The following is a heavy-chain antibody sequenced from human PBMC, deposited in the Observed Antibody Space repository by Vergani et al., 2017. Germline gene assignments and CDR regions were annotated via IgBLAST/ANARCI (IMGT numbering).Heavy chain of an antibody. D-gene: IGHD3-9*01. Sequence: EVQLLESGGGLVQPGGSLRLSCAASGFTFSSYAMSWVRQAPGKGLEWVSAISGSGGSTYYADSVKGRFTISRDNSKNTLYLQMNSLRAEDTAVYYCAKGVPWTYYDILTGYYLDYWGQGTLVTVSS. CDR3: AKGVPWTYYDILTGYYLDY. V-gene: IGHV3-23*01. CDR1: GFTFSSYA. CDR2: ISGSGGST. J-gene: IGHJ4*02.